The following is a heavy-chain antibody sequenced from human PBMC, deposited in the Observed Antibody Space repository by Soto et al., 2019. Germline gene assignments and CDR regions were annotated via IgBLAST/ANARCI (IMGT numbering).Heavy chain of an antibody. CDR1: GFPFNIYG. J-gene: IGHJ4*02. Sequence: GGSLRLSCEASGFPFNIYGMHWVRQAPGKGLEWVSSISNSGSNIYYADSVKGRFTISRDNSKNTLYLQMNSLRAEDTAVYYCARDASSSWYLLKYYFDYWGQGTLVTVSS. V-gene: IGHV3-21*01. CDR2: ISNSGSNI. D-gene: IGHD6-13*01. CDR3: ARDASSSWYLLKYYFDY.